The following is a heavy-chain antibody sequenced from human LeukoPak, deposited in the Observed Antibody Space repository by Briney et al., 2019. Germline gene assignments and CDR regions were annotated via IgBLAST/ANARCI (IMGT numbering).Heavy chain of an antibody. CDR1: GGSISSSRYY. Sequence: SETLSLTCTVSGGSISSSRYYWGWIRQPPGKGLVWIGSMIYTGNTYYNPSLKSRTTISVDTCKNQLSLKLGSVTAADTAVYYCARLPLLWFGEPDYWGQGTLVTVSS. CDR2: MIYTGNT. D-gene: IGHD3-10*01. V-gene: IGHV4-39*01. CDR3: ARLPLLWFGEPDY. J-gene: IGHJ4*02.